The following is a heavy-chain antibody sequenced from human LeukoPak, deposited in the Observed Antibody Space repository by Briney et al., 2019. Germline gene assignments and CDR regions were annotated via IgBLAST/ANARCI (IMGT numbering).Heavy chain of an antibody. J-gene: IGHJ4*02. CDR3: ARDQKGPSGWYFDY. CDR1: GFTFSSYA. D-gene: IGHD6-19*01. V-gene: IGHV3-23*01. CDR2: ISGSGGST. Sequence: GGSLRLSCAASGFTFSSYAMSWVRQAPGKGLEWVSAISGSGGSTYYADSVKGRFTISRDNSKNTLYLHMNSLRAEDTAVYYCARDQKGPSGWYFDYWGQGTLVTVSS.